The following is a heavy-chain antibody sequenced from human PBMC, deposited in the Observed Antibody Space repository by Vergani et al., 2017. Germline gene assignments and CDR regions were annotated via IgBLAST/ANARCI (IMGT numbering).Heavy chain of an antibody. Sequence: QVQLVQSGAEVKKPGASVKVSCKASGYTFTSYAMHWVRQAPGQRLEWMGWINAGNGNTKYSQKFQGRVTITRDTSASTAYMELSSLRSEDTAVYYCARAHWWRAGNFDYWGQGTLVTVSP. CDR3: ARAHWWRAGNFDY. J-gene: IGHJ4*02. V-gene: IGHV1-3*01. D-gene: IGHD2-8*02. CDR2: INAGNGNT. CDR1: GYTFTSYA.